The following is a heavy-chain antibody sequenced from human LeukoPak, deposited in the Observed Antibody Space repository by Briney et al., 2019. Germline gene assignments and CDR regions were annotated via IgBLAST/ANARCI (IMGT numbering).Heavy chain of an antibody. CDR3: ARDQDDFWSGYQRGWFDP. D-gene: IGHD3-3*01. Sequence: GASVKVSCKASGYTFTSYDINWVRQATGQGLEWMGWMNPNSGNTGYAQKFQGRVTMTRNTSISTAYMELSSLRSEDTAVYYCARDQDDFWSGYQRGWFDPWGQGTLVTVSS. J-gene: IGHJ5*02. V-gene: IGHV1-8*01. CDR1: GYTFTSYD. CDR2: MNPNSGNT.